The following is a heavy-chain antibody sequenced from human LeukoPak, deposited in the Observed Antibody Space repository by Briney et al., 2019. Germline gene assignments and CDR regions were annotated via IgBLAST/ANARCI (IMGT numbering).Heavy chain of an antibody. Sequence: SETLSLTCTVSGDSITSSSSYYWGWIRQPPGKGLEWIGTISYSGSTYYNPSLQSRVTISVDTSKNQFSLKLTSVTAADTAVYYCAGLKGVKWFDPWGQGTLVTVSS. CDR1: GDSITSSSSYY. V-gene: IGHV4-39*07. J-gene: IGHJ5*02. CDR3: AGLKGVKWFDP. D-gene: IGHD2-21*01. CDR2: ISYSGST.